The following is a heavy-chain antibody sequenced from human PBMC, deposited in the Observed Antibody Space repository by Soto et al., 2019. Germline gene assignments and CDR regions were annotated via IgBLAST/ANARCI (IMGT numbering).Heavy chain of an antibody. V-gene: IGHV3-48*02. CDR3: AREMGYYESSADY. CDR2: ISSSSSTI. CDR1: GFTFSSYS. Sequence: EVQLVESGGGLVQPGGSLRLSCAASGFTFSSYSMNWVRQAPGKGLERVSYISSSSSTIYSADSVKGRFTISRDNAKNSLYLQMNSLRDEDTAVYYCAREMGYYESSADYWGQGTLVTVSS. J-gene: IGHJ4*02. D-gene: IGHD3-22*01.